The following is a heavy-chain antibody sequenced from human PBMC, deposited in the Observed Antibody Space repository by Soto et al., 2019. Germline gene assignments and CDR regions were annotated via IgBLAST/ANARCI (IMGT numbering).Heavy chain of an antibody. CDR3: CAHIMITFGGVIAIDY. Sequence: QVQLVQSGAEVKKPGASVKVSCKVSGYTLTELSMHWVRQAPGKGLEWMGGFDPEDGETIYAQKFQGRVTMTEDTSTDTDYMELSSLRSEDTAVYYCCAHIMITFGGVIAIDYWGQGTLVTVSS. D-gene: IGHD3-16*02. J-gene: IGHJ4*02. V-gene: IGHV1-24*01. CDR2: FDPEDGET. CDR1: GYTLTELS.